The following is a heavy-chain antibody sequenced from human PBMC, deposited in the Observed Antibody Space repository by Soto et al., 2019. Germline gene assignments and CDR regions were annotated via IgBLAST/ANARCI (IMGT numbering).Heavy chain of an antibody. D-gene: IGHD2-2*01. CDR2: IIPIFGTA. J-gene: IGHJ6*01. Sequence: SVKVSCKASGCTVSSYAISWVRQAPGQGLEWMGGIIPIFGTANYAQKFQGRVTITADESTSTAYMELSSQRSEDTAVYYCARDRGQLLSRREYYYVMQVLGGGTRMSVSS. V-gene: IGHV1-69*13. CDR3: ARDRGQLLSRREYYYVMQV. CDR1: GCTVSSYA.